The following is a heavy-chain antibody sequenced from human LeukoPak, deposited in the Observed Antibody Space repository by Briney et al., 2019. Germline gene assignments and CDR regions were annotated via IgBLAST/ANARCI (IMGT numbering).Heavy chain of an antibody. CDR2: VHYTWNT. J-gene: IGHJ6*02. V-gene: IGHV4-59*01. CDR1: GGSIGSYH. Sequence: SETLSITCSVSGGSIGSYHWSWIRQPPGKGLEWIGHVHYTWNTKYNPSLTGRVSISLDRSKNQFSLSLSSLTAADTAVYYCARVASKGGMDVWGQGTTVIVSS. CDR3: ARVASKGGMDV. D-gene: IGHD5/OR15-5a*01.